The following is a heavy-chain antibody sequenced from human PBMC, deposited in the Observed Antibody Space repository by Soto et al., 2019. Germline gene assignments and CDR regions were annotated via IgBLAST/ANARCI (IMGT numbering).Heavy chain of an antibody. CDR3: ARDINEDIVVVPAAMYYYGMDD. J-gene: IGHJ6*02. Sequence: ASVQVSFLASRCTFTRYYMHWLGQAPAQEREGMGIINPSGGSTSYEKKCQSRVTMTRDKATSTVYMELSNLRSEDTAVYYCARDINEDIVVVPAAMYYYGMDDWGQGTTVTVSS. D-gene: IGHD2-2*01. V-gene: IGHV1-46*01. CDR2: INPSGGST. CDR1: RCTFTRYY.